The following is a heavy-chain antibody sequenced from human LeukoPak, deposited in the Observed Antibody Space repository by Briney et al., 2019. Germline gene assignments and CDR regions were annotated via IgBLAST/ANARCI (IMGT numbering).Heavy chain of an antibody. V-gene: IGHV3-11*04. Sequence: GGSLRLSCAASGFTFSDYYMSWIRQAPGKGLEWVSYISSSGSIIYYADSVKGRFTISRDNAKNSLYLQMNSLRAEDTAVYYCARDFPPIRSGYYSHWGQGTLVTVSS. D-gene: IGHD3-22*01. J-gene: IGHJ4*02. CDR3: ARDFPPIRSGYYSH. CDR1: GFTFSDYY. CDR2: ISSSGSII.